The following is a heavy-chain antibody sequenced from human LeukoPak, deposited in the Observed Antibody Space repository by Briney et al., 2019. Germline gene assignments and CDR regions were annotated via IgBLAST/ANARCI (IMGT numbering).Heavy chain of an antibody. CDR1: GFTFSTYW. CDR3: AKDRTVGASYWYFDL. D-gene: IGHD1-26*01. J-gene: IGHJ2*01. CDR2: MKRGGSEI. Sequence: GGSLRLSCSASGFTFSTYWMSWVRQAPGKGLEWVANMKRGGSEIYYVDSVRGRFTISRDNARNSLYLQMNSLRAEDTAVYYCAKDRTVGASYWYFDLWGRGTLVTVSS. V-gene: IGHV3-7*01.